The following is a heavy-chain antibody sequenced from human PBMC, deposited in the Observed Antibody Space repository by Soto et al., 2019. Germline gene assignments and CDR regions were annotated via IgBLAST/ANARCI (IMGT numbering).Heavy chain of an antibody. V-gene: IGHV3-23*01. J-gene: IGHJ4*02. CDR1: GFTLSNYA. CDR2: IGASGGT. Sequence: GGSLRLSCAASGFTLSNYAMSWVRQAPGKGPEWVSAIGASGGTYYADSVKGRFTVSRDNSKNTLYLQMNSLSAEDTAIYYCAKKGFCSSGSCYGFDSWGQGTLVTVSS. D-gene: IGHD2-15*01. CDR3: AKKGFCSSGSCYGFDS.